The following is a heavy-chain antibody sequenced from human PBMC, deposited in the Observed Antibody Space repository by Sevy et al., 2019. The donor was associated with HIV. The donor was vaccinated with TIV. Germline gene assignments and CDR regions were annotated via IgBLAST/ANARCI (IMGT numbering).Heavy chain of an antibody. J-gene: IGHJ6*02. CDR1: EYNFTNYW. Sequence: GESLKISCKGSEYNFTNYWIGWGRQMPGKGLEWMGIIYPGDSGTRYSPSFQDQVTISADKSISTAYLQWSSLKASDTAMYYCARISSSPRAYYYYFGMDVWGQRTTVTVSS. V-gene: IGHV5-51*01. CDR2: IYPGDSGT. CDR3: ARISSSPRAYYYYFGMDV. D-gene: IGHD6-6*01.